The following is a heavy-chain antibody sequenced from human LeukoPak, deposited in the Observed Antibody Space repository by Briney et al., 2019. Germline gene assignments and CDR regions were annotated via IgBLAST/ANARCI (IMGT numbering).Heavy chain of an antibody. CDR1: GYTFTSYD. D-gene: IGHD5-18*01. Sequence: SVKVSCKASGYTFTSYDINWVRQATGQGLEWMGGIIPIFGTANYAQKFQGRVTITTDESTSTAYMELSSLRSEDTAVYYCARGGKVQLWSPGYYYYMDVWGKGTTVTVSS. J-gene: IGHJ6*03. CDR3: ARGGKVQLWSPGYYYYMDV. V-gene: IGHV1-69*05. CDR2: IIPIFGTA.